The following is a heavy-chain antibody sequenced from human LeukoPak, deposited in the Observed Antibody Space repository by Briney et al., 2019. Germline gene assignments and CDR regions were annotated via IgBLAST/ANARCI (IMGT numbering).Heavy chain of an antibody. CDR1: GFTFDTYW. D-gene: IGHD6-19*01. CDR3: ARWGYSSGWFFDY. J-gene: IGHJ4*02. CDR2: IKEDGSDK. V-gene: IGHV3-7*01. Sequence: PGGSLRLSWAASGFTFDTYWMSWVRQAPGKGLEWVADIKEDGSDKYYVDSVKGRFTISRDNAENSVFLQMNSLRAEDTAVYYCARWGYSSGWFFDYWGQGTLVTVSS.